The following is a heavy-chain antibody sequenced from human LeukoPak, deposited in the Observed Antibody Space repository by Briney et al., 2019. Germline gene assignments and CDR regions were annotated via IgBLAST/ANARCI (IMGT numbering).Heavy chain of an antibody. Sequence: PGGSLRLSCAASGFPFSAYDMNWVRQAPGKGLEWVANIKQDGSDKYYVDSAEGRFTISRDNAKNSLYLQMNSLGAGDTAEYYCVRIGHLAAGGTFDYWGQGTLVTVSS. J-gene: IGHJ4*02. V-gene: IGHV3-7*01. D-gene: IGHD6-13*01. CDR1: GFPFSAYD. CDR3: VRIGHLAAGGTFDY. CDR2: IKQDGSDK.